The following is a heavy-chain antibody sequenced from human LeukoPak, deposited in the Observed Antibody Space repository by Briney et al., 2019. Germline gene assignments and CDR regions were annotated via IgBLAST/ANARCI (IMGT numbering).Heavy chain of an antibody. CDR1: GGSISSYY. J-gene: IGHJ5*02. CDR2: IYTSGST. Sequence: PSETLSLTCTVSGGSISSYYWSWIRQPAGKGLEWIGRIYTSGSTNYNPSLKSRVTISVDTSKIPFSLKMSSVTAADTAVYYCARAGSHGYSSSWYYDWFDPWGQGTLVTVSS. D-gene: IGHD6-13*01. CDR3: ARAGSHGYSSSWYYDWFDP. V-gene: IGHV4-4*07.